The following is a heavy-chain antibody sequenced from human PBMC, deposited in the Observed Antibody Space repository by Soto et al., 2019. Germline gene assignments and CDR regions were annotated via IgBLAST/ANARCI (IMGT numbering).Heavy chain of an antibody. V-gene: IGHV4-31*03. CDR1: GFPIRSGACS. D-gene: IGHD3-10*01. J-gene: IGHJ4*02. Sequence: PSENLSITFTVSGFPIRSGACSWTLIRQHPGTGLEWIGYIYYTGSAYYNPSLKSRVTISVDTSRSQFSLKLSSVTAADTAVYYCARTFYYGSGTSDYWGQGTLVTVS. CDR3: ARTFYYGSGTSDY. CDR2: IYYTGSA.